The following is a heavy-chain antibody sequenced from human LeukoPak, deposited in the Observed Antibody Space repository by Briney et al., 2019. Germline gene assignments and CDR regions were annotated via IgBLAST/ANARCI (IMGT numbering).Heavy chain of an antibody. Sequence: PSETLSLTCTVSDGSIYSYYWSWIRQPPGKGLEWIGHVSYSGSTNYNPSLKSRVTMSVDTSKNQFSLKLNSVTAADTAVYYCARRITGDGYFDYWGQGSLVTVSS. V-gene: IGHV4-59*12. CDR1: DGSIYSYY. CDR2: VSYSGST. J-gene: IGHJ4*02. D-gene: IGHD7-27*01. CDR3: ARRITGDGYFDY.